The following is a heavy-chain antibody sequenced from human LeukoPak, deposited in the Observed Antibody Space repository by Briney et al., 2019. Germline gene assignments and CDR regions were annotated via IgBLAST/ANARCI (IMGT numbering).Heavy chain of an antibody. Sequence: SETLSLTCAVYGGSFSGYYWSWIRQPPGKGLEWIGEINHSGSTNYNPSLKSRVTISVDTSKNQFSLKLSSVTAADTAVYYCARALAYCSGGSCYLMAFDIWGQGTMVTVSS. J-gene: IGHJ3*02. D-gene: IGHD2-15*01. CDR2: INHSGST. V-gene: IGHV4-34*01. CDR3: ARALAYCSGGSCYLMAFDI. CDR1: GGSFSGYY.